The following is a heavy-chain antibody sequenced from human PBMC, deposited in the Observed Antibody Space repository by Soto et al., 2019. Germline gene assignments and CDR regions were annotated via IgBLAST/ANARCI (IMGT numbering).Heavy chain of an antibody. CDR2: ISYDGSNK. D-gene: IGHD5-12*01. Sequence: PGGSLRLSCAASGFTFSSYGMHWVRQAPGKGLEWVAVISYDGSNKYYADSVKGRFIISRDNSKNTLYLQMNSLRAKGTAMYYCAKLAMATKKDLFDTRGQGTLVTVSS. CDR1: GFTFSSYG. J-gene: IGHJ5*02. CDR3: AKLAMATKKDLFDT. V-gene: IGHV3-30*18.